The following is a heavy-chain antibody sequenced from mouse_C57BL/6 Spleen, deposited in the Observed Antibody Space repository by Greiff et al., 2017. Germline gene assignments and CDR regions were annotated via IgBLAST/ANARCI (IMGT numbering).Heavy chain of an antibody. J-gene: IGHJ2*01. CDR2: ISSGSSTI. D-gene: IGHD1-1*01. CDR1: GFTFSDYG. CDR3: ATITTVVAKDY. Sequence: DVMLVESGGGLVKPGGSLKLSCAASGFTFSDYGMHWVRQAPEKGLEWVAYISSGSSTIYYADPVKGRFTISRDNAKNTLFLQMTSLRSEDTAMYYCATITTVVAKDYWGQGTTLTVSS. V-gene: IGHV5-17*01.